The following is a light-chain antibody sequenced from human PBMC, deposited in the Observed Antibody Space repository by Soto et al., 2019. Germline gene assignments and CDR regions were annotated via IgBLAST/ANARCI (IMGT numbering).Light chain of an antibody. CDR3: NSYADSNTYH. J-gene: IGLJ1*01. Sequence: QSVLTQPPSASGSPGQPVTISCTGTSSDVGRYDYVSCYQHHTGKAPKLVIYDVSQRPSGVPDRFSGSKSGNTASLTVSGLQAEDEADYYCNSYADSNTYHFGPGTKVTVL. V-gene: IGLV2-8*01. CDR2: DVS. CDR1: SSDVGRYDY.